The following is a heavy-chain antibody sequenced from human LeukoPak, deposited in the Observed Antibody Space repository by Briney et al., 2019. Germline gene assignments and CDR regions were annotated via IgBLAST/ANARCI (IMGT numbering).Heavy chain of an antibody. CDR1: GYTFTGHY. Sequence: GASVKVSCKASGYTFTGHYMHWVRQAPGQGLEWMGWINANSGGTNYVQKFQGRVTMTRDTSTTTAYMELRSLRSNDTAVYYCARGFTHRYNWYTRNPDGFHIWGQGTMVSVSS. J-gene: IGHJ3*02. CDR3: ARGFTHRYNWYTRNPDGFHI. D-gene: IGHD1-1*01. V-gene: IGHV1-2*02. CDR2: INANSGGT.